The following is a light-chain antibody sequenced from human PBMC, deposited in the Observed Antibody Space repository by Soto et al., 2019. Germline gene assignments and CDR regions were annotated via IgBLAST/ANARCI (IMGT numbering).Light chain of an antibody. Sequence: IQLTQSPSSLSASVGVRVTITCRASQYIAIYLAWYQQKPGEAPKLLIYAASTLYGGVPSRFSGSGSGKDFALTITSLQAEDFATYYCQQLRMYPSTFGGGTKLEIK. V-gene: IGKV1-9*01. J-gene: IGKJ4*01. CDR3: QQLRMYPST. CDR1: QYIAIY. CDR2: AAS.